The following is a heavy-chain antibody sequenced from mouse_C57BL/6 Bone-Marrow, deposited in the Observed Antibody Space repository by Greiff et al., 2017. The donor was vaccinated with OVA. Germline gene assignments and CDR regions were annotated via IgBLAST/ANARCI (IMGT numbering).Heavy chain of an antibody. J-gene: IGHJ3*01. CDR2: IYPGDGDT. V-gene: IGHV1-82*01. CDR1: GYAFSSSW. D-gene: IGHD2-1*01. CDR3: ASTTAWFAY. Sequence: VQLVESGPELVKPGASVKISCKASGYAFSSSWMNWVKQRPGKGLEWIGRIYPGDGDTNYNGKFKGKATLTADKSSSTAYMQLSSLTSEDSAVYFCASTTAWFAYWGQGTLVTVSA.